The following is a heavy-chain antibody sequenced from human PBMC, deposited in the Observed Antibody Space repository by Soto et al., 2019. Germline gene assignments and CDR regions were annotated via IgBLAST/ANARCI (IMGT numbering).Heavy chain of an antibody. CDR2: IRSKANSYAT. CDR1: GFTFSGSA. CDR3: TTLTAPDAFDI. J-gene: IGHJ3*02. D-gene: IGHD5-18*01. Sequence: GSLRLSCAASGFTFSGSAMHWVRQASGKGLEWVGRIRSKANSYATAYAASVKGRFTISRDDSKNTAYLQMNSLKTEDTAVYYCTTLTAPDAFDIWGQGTMVTVSS. V-gene: IGHV3-73*01.